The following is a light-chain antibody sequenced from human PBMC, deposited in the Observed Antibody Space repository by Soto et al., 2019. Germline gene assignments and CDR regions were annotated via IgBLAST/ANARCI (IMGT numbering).Light chain of an antibody. CDR1: QSVINSY. CDR2: DAS. Sequence: EVVLTQSPGTLSLSSGERATLSCRASQSVINSYLAWYQHKTGQAPSLLIYDASMRATGVPDRFSGSGSGTDFTLTVSRLENEDLAVFYCQQYAHSPLTVGGGTKGDIK. J-gene: IGKJ4*01. CDR3: QQYAHSPLT. V-gene: IGKV3-20*01.